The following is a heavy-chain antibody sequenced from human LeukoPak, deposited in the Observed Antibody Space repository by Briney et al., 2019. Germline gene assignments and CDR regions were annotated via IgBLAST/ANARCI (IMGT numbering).Heavy chain of an antibody. CDR2: IYYSGST. CDR1: GGSVSSDGYY. CDR3: ASIESTVTNFDY. J-gene: IGHJ4*02. D-gene: IGHD4-17*01. V-gene: IGHV4-30-4*01. Sequence: SQTLSLTCTVSGGSVSSDGYYWSWIRQPPGKGLEWIGYIYYSGSTYYNPSLKSRVTISVDTSKNQFSLKLSSVTAADTAVYYCASIESTVTNFDYWGQGTLVTVSS.